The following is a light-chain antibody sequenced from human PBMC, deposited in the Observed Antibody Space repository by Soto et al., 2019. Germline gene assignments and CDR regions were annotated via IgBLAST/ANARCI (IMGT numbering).Light chain of an antibody. CDR3: QHYSTTPLT. CDR2: WAS. V-gene: IGKV4-1*01. Sequence: DIVMTQSPDSLAVSLGERATINCKSSQSILDSSKNKNYLAWYQLKPGQPPKVLIYWASTRASGIPGRFSGSGSGTNFTLTITSLQAEDVAVYFCQHYSTTPLTFGGGTKVEMK. CDR1: QSILDSSKNKNY. J-gene: IGKJ4*01.